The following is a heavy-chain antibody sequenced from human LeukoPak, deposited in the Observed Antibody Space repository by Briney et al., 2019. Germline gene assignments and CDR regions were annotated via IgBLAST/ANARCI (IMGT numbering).Heavy chain of an antibody. CDR3: TTHSSGYYPFGYYYYYMDV. CDR2: IKSKTDGGTT. V-gene: IGHV3-15*01. J-gene: IGHJ6*03. D-gene: IGHD3-22*01. Sequence: GGSLRLSCAASGFTFSNAWMSWVRQAPGKGLEWVGRIKSKTDGGTTDYAAPVKGRFTISRDDSKNTLYLQMNSLKTEDTAVYYCTTHSSGYYPFGYYYYYMDVWGKGTTVTISS. CDR1: GFTFSNAW.